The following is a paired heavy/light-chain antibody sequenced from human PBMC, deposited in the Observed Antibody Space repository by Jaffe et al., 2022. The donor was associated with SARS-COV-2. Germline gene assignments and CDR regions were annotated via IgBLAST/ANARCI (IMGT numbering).Light chain of an antibody. V-gene: IGLV1-40*01. J-gene: IGLJ2*01. Sequence: QSVLTQPPSVSGAPGQRVTISCTGSSTNIGAGYDVHWYKNLPGTAPQLVIYDNINRPSGVPDRVSGSKSGTSASLAISGLQAEDEADYHCQSYDRSLSGVVFGGGTKLTVL. CDR3: QSYDRSLSGVV. CDR1: STNIGAGYD. CDR2: DNI.
Heavy chain of an antibody. CDR2: LSDSGGTT. J-gene: IGHJ5*02. D-gene: IGHD3-10*01. Sequence: EVQLLESGGGLVEPGGSLRVSCAASGFTFSNYAMSWVRQAPGKGLDWLSSLSDSGGTTYSADSVKGRFTISSDNSKGTLYLQMSSLRAEDTAVYYCVRHSTSWFYFDHWGQGTLVTVSS. V-gene: IGHV3-23*01. CDR3: VRHSTSWFYFDH. CDR1: GFTFSNYA.